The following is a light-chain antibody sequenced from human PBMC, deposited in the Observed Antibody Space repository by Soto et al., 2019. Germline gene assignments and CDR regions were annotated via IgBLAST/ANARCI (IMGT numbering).Light chain of an antibody. CDR3: QQYNNRPPLT. J-gene: IGKJ4*01. V-gene: IGKV3-15*01. CDR1: QSVGTK. CDR2: GAS. Sequence: EILMTQSPATLSLSPGERATLSCRASQSVGTKLAWYQQKPGQAPRLLIYGASTRATGIPARFSGSGSGTEFTLPISSLQSEDFAVYYCQQYNNRPPLTFGGGTKVEIK.